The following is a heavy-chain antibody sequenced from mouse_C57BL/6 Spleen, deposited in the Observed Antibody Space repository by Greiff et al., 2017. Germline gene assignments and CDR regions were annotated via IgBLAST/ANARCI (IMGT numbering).Heavy chain of an antibody. CDR2: IDPETGGT. CDR1: GYPFTDYE. D-gene: IGHD1-1*01. Sequence: QVQLQQSGAELVRPGASVTLSCKASGYPFTDYEMHWVKQTPVHGLAWIGAIDPETGGTAYNQKFTGKAILTADTTSSAAYMGLRSLTSADSAVYDCTRAIITTVVAWFAYWGQGTLVTVSA. J-gene: IGHJ3*01. CDR3: TRAIITTVVAWFAY. V-gene: IGHV1-15*01.